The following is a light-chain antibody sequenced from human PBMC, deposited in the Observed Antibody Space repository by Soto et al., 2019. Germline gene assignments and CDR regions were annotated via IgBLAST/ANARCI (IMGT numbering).Light chain of an antibody. CDR1: QSVSSN. CDR3: QQYNTWPPWT. CDR2: DAS. J-gene: IGKJ1*01. Sequence: EIVMTQSPATLSVSPGERATLSCRASQSVSSNLAWYQQKPGQAPRLLIYDASTRATAIPARFSGSGSGTEFSLTISSLQSEDFAVYYCQQYNTWPPWTFGQGTKVEIK. V-gene: IGKV3-15*01.